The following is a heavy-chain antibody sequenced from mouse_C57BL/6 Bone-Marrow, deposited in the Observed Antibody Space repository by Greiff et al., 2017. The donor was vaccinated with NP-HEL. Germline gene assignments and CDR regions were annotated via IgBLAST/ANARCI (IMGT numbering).Heavy chain of an antibody. CDR1: GFTFSDFY. D-gene: IGHD1-1*01. V-gene: IGHV7-1*01. CDR3: ARDADGSPFAY. J-gene: IGHJ3*01. CDR2: SRNKANDYTT. Sequence: EVQLVESGGGLVQSGRSLRLSCATSGFTFSDFYMEWVRQAPGQGLEWIAASRNKANDYTTEYSASVKGRFIVSRDTSQSILYLQMNALRAEDTAIYYCARDADGSPFAYWGQGTLVTVSA.